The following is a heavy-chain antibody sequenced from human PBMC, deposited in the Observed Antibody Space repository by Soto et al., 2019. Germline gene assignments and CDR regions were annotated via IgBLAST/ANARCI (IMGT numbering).Heavy chain of an antibody. CDR1: GGSVSSGSYY. Sequence: PSETLSLTCTVSGGSVSSGSYYWSWIRQPPGKGLEWIGYIYYSGSTNYNPSIKSRVTISVDTSKNQFSLKPRSVTAADTAVYYCARGRITYYYDSSGYEIPYYFDYWGQGTLVTVSS. CDR2: IYYSGST. J-gene: IGHJ4*02. D-gene: IGHD3-22*01. V-gene: IGHV4-61*01. CDR3: ARGRITYYYDSSGYEIPYYFDY.